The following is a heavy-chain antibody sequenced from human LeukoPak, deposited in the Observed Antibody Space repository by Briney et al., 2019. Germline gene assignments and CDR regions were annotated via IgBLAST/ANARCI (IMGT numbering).Heavy chain of an antibody. CDR1: GGTLNIYG. Sequence: SVKVSCKASGGTLNIYGITWVRQAPGQGLEWMGRIIPVRGKANYGQGFQDRLTITADRSTSTAYLDLRRLTSDDTAVYYCATSGYTSRFDHWGQGTLITVSS. CDR2: IIPVRGKA. J-gene: IGHJ4*02. D-gene: IGHD5-18*01. V-gene: IGHV1-69*04. CDR3: ATSGYTSRFDH.